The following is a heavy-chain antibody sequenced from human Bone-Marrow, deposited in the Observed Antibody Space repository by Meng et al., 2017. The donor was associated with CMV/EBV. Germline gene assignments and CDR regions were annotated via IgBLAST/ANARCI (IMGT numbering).Heavy chain of an antibody. V-gene: IGHV3-23*01. CDR2: ISGSGGRT. CDR3: AKDREWELHPFDY. CDR1: GFTFSSDA. Sequence: AASGFTFSSDAMSWVRQAPGKGLEWVSAISGSGGRTYYADSVKGRFTISRDNSKNTLYLQMNSLRAEDTAVYYCAKDREWELHPFDYWGQGTLVTVSS. D-gene: IGHD1-26*01. J-gene: IGHJ4*02.